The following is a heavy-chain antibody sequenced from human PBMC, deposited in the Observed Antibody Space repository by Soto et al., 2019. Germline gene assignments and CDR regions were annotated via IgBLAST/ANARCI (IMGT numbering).Heavy chain of an antibody. CDR1: GFTFSSYA. CDR3: AKAPSYCTNGVCPRYYYYYGMDV. CDR2: ISGSGGST. Sequence: PGGSLRLSCAASGFTFSSYAMSWVRQAPGKGLEWVSAISGSGGSTYYADSVKGRFTISRDNSKNTLYLQMDSLRAEDTAVYYCAKAPSYCTNGVCPRYYYYYGMDVWGQGTTVTVSS. J-gene: IGHJ6*02. D-gene: IGHD2-8*01. V-gene: IGHV3-23*01.